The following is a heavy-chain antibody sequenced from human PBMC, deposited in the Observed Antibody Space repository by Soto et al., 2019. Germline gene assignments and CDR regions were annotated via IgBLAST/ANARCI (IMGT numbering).Heavy chain of an antibody. CDR1: GYTFTSYD. CDR3: ARENATNYYLYYLDV. J-gene: IGHJ6*03. V-gene: IGHV1-8*01. CDR2: MNPNSGNT. Sequence: QVQLVQSGAEVKKPGASVKVSCKASGYTFTSYDINWVRQATGQGLEWMGWMNPNSGNTGYAQKFQGRVTMTRNTSISKAYKELSSLRSEETAVYYCARENATNYYLYYLDVWGKGTTVTVSS.